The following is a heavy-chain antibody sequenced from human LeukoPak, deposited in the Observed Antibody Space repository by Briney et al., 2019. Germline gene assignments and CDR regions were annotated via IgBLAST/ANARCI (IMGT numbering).Heavy chain of an antibody. CDR1: GFTFSSYV. CDR2: ISGSGGTT. CDR3: AKGYCASGKFFDP. D-gene: IGHD3-10*01. Sequence: GGSLRLSCAASGFTFSSYVMSWVRQAPGKGLEWVSGISGSGGTTYFADSVKGRFTISRDNSKNTLYLQMNSLRAEDTAVYYCAKGYCASGKFFDPWGQGTLVTVSS. V-gene: IGHV3-23*01. J-gene: IGHJ5*02.